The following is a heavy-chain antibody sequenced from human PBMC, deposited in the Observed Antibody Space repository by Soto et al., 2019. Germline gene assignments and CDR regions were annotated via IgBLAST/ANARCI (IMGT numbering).Heavy chain of an antibody. V-gene: IGHV1-69*13. J-gene: IGHJ6*02. D-gene: IGHD2-2*01. CDR3: ARDIKNAFFYGMAV. CDR1: GGTFNIYA. CDR2: IIPIFGTG. Sequence: SVKVSCKASGGTFNIYAISWLRQAPGQGLEWMGGIIPIFGTGNYAQKFQGRVTITADEPTSTAYMELSSLRSEDTAVYYCARDIKNAFFYGMAVWGQGTTVTVSS.